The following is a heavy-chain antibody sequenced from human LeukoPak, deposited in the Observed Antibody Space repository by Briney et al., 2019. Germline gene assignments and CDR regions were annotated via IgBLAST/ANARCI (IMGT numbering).Heavy chain of an antibody. CDR2: ISAYNGNA. Sequence: ASVKVSCKASGYTFTSYGISWVRQAPGQGLEWMGWISAYNGNANYAQKLQGRVTMTTDTSTCTVYMELRSLRSDDTAVYYCAREILPYGMDVWGQGTTVTVSS. V-gene: IGHV1-18*01. D-gene: IGHD2-21*02. CDR3: AREILPYGMDV. CDR1: GYTFTSYG. J-gene: IGHJ6*02.